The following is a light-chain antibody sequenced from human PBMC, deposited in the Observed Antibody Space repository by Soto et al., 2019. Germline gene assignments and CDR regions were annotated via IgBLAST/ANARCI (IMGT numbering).Light chain of an antibody. CDR3: QQYNSFPYT. J-gene: IGKJ2*01. CDR1: QSISSW. Sequence: DIQMTQSPSTLSASVGDRVTITCRASQSISSWLAWYQKTAGKAPKLLIYDASSLDSGVPSRFTCSASGTEFTLTISSLQTDDFATYYCQQYNSFPYTFGQGTKLEIK. V-gene: IGKV1-5*01. CDR2: DAS.